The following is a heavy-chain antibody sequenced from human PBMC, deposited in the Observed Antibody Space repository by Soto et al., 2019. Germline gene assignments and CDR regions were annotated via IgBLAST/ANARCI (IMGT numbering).Heavy chain of an antibody. Sequence: PSETLSLTCAVSGGSISSSNWWSWVRQPPGKGLEWIGEIYHSGSTNYNPSLKSRVTISVDKSKNQFSLKLSSVTAADTAVYYCARALRWPVRGLSYYYSGMDVWGQGTTVTASS. V-gene: IGHV4-4*02. CDR1: GGSISSSNW. D-gene: IGHD3-10*01. CDR3: ARALRWPVRGLSYYYSGMDV. CDR2: IYHSGST. J-gene: IGHJ6*02.